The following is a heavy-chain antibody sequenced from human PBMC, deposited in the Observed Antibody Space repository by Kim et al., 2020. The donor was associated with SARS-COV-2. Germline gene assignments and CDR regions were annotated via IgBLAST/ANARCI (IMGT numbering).Heavy chain of an antibody. J-gene: IGHJ5*02. CDR3: ARRFYNWNLWFDP. CDR2: ISSSGSTI. Sequence: GGSLRLSCAASGFTFSSYEMNWVRQAPGKGLEWVSYISSSGSTIYYADSVKGRFTISRDNAKNSLYLQMNSLRAEDTAVYYCARRFYNWNLWFDPWGQGTLVTVSS. D-gene: IGHD1-20*01. CDR1: GFTFSSYE. V-gene: IGHV3-48*03.